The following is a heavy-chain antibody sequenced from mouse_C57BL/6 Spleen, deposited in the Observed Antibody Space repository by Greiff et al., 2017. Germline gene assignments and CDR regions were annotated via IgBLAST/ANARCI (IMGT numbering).Heavy chain of an antibody. V-gene: IGHV3-6*01. CDR1: GYSITSGYY. CDR3: ARSYDGYFWFAY. CDR2: ISYDGSN. Sequence: ESGPGLVKPSQSLSLTCSVTGYSITSGYYWNWIRQFPGNKLEWMGYISYDGSNNYNPSLKNRISITRDTSKNQFFLKLNSVTTEDTATYSCARSYDGYFWFAYWGQGTLVTVSA. J-gene: IGHJ3*01. D-gene: IGHD2-3*01.